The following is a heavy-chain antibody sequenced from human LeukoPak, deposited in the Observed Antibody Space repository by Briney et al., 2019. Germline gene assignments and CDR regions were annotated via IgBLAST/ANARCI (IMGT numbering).Heavy chain of an antibody. CDR3: AKGVKVPLLRYFSYYMDV. Sequence: GGSLRLSCAASGFTFSSYGMHWVRQAPGKGLEWVAFIRYDGSNKYYADSVKGRFTISRDNSKNTLYLQMNSLRAEDTAVYYCAKGVKVPLLRYFSYYMDVWGKGTTVTISS. J-gene: IGHJ6*03. V-gene: IGHV3-30*02. CDR2: IRYDGSNK. D-gene: IGHD3-9*01. CDR1: GFTFSSYG.